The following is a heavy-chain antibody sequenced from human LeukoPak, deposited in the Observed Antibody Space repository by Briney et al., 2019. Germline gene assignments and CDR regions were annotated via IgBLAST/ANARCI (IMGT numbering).Heavy chain of an antibody. CDR1: GYTFTDYY. CDR3: ATWTSVTRFDY. J-gene: IGHJ4*02. CDR2: VYPEDGET. V-gene: IGHV1-69-2*01. D-gene: IGHD4-17*01. Sequence: ASVKVSCKVSGYTFTDYYMHWVPQAPGKGLEWIGLVYPEDGETIYAEKFQGRVTITADTSTDTAYMELSSLRSEDTAVYYCATWTSVTRFDYWGQGTLVTVSS.